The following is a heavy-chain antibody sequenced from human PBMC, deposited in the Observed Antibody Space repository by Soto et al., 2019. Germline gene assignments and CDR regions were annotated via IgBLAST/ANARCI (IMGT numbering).Heavy chain of an antibody. J-gene: IGHJ6*02. CDR1: GGTFSSYT. CDR3: ARDPSGVYYYYGMDV. CDR2: IIPILGIA. Sequence: ASVKVSCKASGGTFSSYTISWVRQAPGQGLEWMGRIIPILGIANYAQKFQGRVTITADKSTSTAYMELSSLRSEDTAVYYCARDPSGVYYYYGMDVWGQGTTVTVSS. V-gene: IGHV1-69*04. D-gene: IGHD3-10*01.